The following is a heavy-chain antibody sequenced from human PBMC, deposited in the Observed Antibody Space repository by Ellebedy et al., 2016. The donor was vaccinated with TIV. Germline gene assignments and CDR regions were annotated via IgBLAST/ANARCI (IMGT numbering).Heavy chain of an antibody. CDR1: GFTFSSYW. Sequence: PGGSLRLSCAASGFTFSSYWMHWVRQAPGKGLVWVSRINSDGSSTSYADSVKGRFTISRDNAKNTLYLQMNSLRAEDTAVYYCARGAMAAAGDDYWGQGTLVTVSS. J-gene: IGHJ4*02. CDR3: ARGAMAAAGDDY. D-gene: IGHD6-13*01. CDR2: INSDGSST. V-gene: IGHV3-74*01.